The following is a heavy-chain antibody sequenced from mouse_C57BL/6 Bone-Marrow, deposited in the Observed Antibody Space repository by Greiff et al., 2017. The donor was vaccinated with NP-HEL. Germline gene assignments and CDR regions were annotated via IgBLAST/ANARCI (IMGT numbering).Heavy chain of an antibody. V-gene: IGHV1-69*01. CDR3: ARSTHYAMDY. CDR1: GYTFTSYW. Sequence: QVQLQQPGAELVMPGASVKLSCKASGYTFTSYWMHWVKQRPGQGLEWIGEIDPSDSYTNYNQKFKGKSTLTVDKSSSTAYMQLSSLPSEDSAVYYCARSTHYAMDYWGQGTSVTVSS. J-gene: IGHJ4*01. CDR2: IDPSDSYT.